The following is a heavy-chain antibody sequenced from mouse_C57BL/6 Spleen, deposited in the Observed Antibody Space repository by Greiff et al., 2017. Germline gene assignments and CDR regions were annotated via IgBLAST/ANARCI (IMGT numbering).Heavy chain of an antibody. Sequence: VQLKESGPELVKPGASVKMSCKASGYTFTDYNMHWVKQSHGKSLEWIGYINPNNGGTSYNQKFKGKATLTVNKSSSTADMELRSLTSEDSAVYYCARYGYYDAMDYWGQGTSVTVSS. CDR2: INPNNGGT. J-gene: IGHJ4*01. CDR3: ARYGYYDAMDY. V-gene: IGHV1-22*01. D-gene: IGHD2-2*01. CDR1: GYTFTDYN.